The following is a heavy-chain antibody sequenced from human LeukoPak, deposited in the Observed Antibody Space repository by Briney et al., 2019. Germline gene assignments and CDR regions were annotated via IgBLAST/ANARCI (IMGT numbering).Heavy chain of an antibody. CDR1: GYTFTDYY. J-gene: IGHJ5*02. CDR2: IHPSGGST. V-gene: IGHV1-46*01. D-gene: IGHD5-18*01. CDR3: ARMAMDPAMVTNFFDP. Sequence: ASVKISCKASGYTFTDYYVYWVRQAPGQGLECMGVIHPSGGSTTYAQKFQGRVTLTKDTATSTVYIELSSLRSDDTAVYYCARMAMDPAMVTNFFDPWGQGTLLTVSA.